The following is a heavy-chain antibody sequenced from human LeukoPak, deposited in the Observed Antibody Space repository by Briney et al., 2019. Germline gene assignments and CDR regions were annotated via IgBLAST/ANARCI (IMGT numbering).Heavy chain of an antibody. D-gene: IGHD3-22*01. CDR2: IYSGGST. J-gene: IGHJ4*02. CDR1: GFTVSSNY. CDR3: ARVGNYYDSSGYYY. V-gene: IGHV3-66*01. Sequence: GGSLRLSCAASGFTVSSNYMSWVRQAPGKGLEWVSVIYSGGSTYYADSVKGRFTISRDNSKNTLYLQMNSLRAEDTAVYYCARVGNYYDSSGYYYWGQGTLVTVSS.